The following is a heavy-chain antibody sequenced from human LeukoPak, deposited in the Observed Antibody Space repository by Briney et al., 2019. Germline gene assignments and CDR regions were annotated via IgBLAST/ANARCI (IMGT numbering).Heavy chain of an antibody. CDR1: GFTFGSYE. D-gene: IGHD3-10*02. Sequence: GGSLRLSCAAPGFTFGSYEMNWVRQAPGKGLEWVSYISSSGSTIYYADSVKGRFTISRDNAKNSLYLQMNSLRAEDTAVYYCAELGITMIGGVWGKGTTVTISS. CDR3: AELGITMIGGV. CDR2: ISSSGSTI. J-gene: IGHJ6*04. V-gene: IGHV3-48*03.